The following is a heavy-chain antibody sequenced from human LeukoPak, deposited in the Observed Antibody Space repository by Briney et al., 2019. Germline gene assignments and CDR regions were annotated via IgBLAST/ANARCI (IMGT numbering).Heavy chain of an antibody. J-gene: IGHJ6*02. CDR3: AKDIVVVPAARGRYYYYGMDV. CDR1: GFTFSSYA. Sequence: PGRSLRLSCAASGFTFSSYAMHWVRQAPGKGLEWVAVISYDGSNKYYADSVKGRFTISRDNSKNTLYLQMNSLRAEDTAVYYCAKDIVVVPAARGRYYYYGMDVWGQGTTVTVSS. V-gene: IGHV3-30-3*01. D-gene: IGHD2-2*01. CDR2: ISYDGSNK.